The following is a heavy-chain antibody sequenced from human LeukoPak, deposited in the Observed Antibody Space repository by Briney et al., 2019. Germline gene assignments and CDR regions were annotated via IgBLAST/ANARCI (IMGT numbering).Heavy chain of an antibody. CDR2: INWNGGST. CDR1: GFTFSYYE. D-gene: IGHD6-6*01. Sequence: GGSLRLSCAASGFTFSYYEMSWVRQAPGKGLEWVSGINWNGGSTGYADSVKGRFTISRDNAKNSLYLQMNSLRAEDTALYYCASSRSSPSSSLVFDYWGQGTLVTVSS. V-gene: IGHV3-20*04. J-gene: IGHJ4*02. CDR3: ASSRSSPSSSLVFDY.